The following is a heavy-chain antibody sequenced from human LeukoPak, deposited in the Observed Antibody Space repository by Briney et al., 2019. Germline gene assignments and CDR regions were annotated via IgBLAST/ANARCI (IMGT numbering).Heavy chain of an antibody. CDR1: GFTFSSYA. V-gene: IGHV3-64*04. D-gene: IGHD6-13*01. CDR3: ARVRGSSSWQLLGMDV. J-gene: IGHJ6*02. CDR2: ISSNGGST. Sequence: PGGSLTLSCSASGFTFSSYAMHWVRQAPGKGLEYVSAISSNGGSTYYADSVKGRFTISRDNAKNSLYLQMNSLRAENTAVYYCARVRGSSSWQLLGMDVWGQGTTVTVSS.